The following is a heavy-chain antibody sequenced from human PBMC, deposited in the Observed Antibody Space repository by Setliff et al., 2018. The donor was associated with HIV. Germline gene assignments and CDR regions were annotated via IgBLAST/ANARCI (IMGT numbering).Heavy chain of an antibody. Sequence: SVKVSCKASGGTFSNYAIRWVRQAPGQGLAWMGGIIPIFGSTKYGQKFQGRVTMSADESTTTADMELSSLRSEDTAVYYCARDDHYYDSGSYYSDWYFDLWGRGTLVTVSS. D-gene: IGHD3-10*01. J-gene: IGHJ2*01. CDR2: IIPIFGST. CDR3: ARDDHYYDSGSYYSDWYFDL. V-gene: IGHV1-69*13. CDR1: GGTFSNYA.